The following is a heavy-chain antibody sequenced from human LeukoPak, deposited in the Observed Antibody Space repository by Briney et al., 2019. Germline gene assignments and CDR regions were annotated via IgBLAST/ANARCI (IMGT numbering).Heavy chain of an antibody. CDR1: GGSISSYY. V-gene: IGHV4-59*01. CDR3: ARVPLGYCSGGSCPYYFDY. D-gene: IGHD2-15*01. J-gene: IGHJ4*02. Sequence: SETLSLTCTVSGGSISSYYWSWIRQPPRKGLEWIGYIYYSGSTNYNPSLKSRVTISVDTSKNQFSLKLSSVTAADTAVYYCARVPLGYCSGGSCPYYFDYWGQGTLVTVSS. CDR2: IYYSGST.